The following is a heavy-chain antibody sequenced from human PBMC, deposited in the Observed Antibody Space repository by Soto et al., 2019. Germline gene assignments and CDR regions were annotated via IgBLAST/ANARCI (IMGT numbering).Heavy chain of an antibody. J-gene: IGHJ4*02. Sequence: VGSLRLSCAASGLTFSSYAMSWVRQAPGKGLEWVSAISGSGGSTYYADSVKGRFTISRDNSKNTLYLQMNSLRAEDTAVYYCAKVRGPQWELLYRYFDYWGQGTLVTVSS. CDR1: GLTFSSYA. CDR2: ISGSGGST. CDR3: AKVRGPQWELLYRYFDY. V-gene: IGHV3-23*01. D-gene: IGHD1-26*01.